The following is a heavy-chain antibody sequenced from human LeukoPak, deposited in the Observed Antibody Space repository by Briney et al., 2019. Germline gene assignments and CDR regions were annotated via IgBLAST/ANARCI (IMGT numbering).Heavy chain of an antibody. D-gene: IGHD6-13*01. CDR2: INPSGGST. Sequence: ASVKVSCKASGYTFTSYYMHWVRQAPGQGLEWMGIINPSGGSTSYAQKFQGRGTMTMDMSTSTVYMELSSLRSEDTAVYYCARVGIEAARPPYYFDYWGQGTLVTVSS. CDR3: ARVGIEAARPPYYFDY. V-gene: IGHV1-46*01. J-gene: IGHJ4*02. CDR1: GYTFTSYY.